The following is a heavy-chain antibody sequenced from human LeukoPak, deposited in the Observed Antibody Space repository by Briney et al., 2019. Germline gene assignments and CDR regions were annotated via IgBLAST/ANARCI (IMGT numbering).Heavy chain of an antibody. V-gene: IGHV4-59*01. Sequence: PSETLSLTCTVSGGSISSYYWSWIRQPPGKGLEWIGYIYYSGSTNYNPPLKSRVTISVDTSKNQFSLKLSSVTAADTAVYYCARGFGGSYSPFNYWGQGTLVTVSS. D-gene: IGHD1-26*01. J-gene: IGHJ4*02. CDR3: ARGFGGSYSPFNY. CDR2: IYYSGST. CDR1: GGSISSYY.